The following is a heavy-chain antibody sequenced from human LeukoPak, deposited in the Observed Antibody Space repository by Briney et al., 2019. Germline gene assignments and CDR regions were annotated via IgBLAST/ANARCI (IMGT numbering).Heavy chain of an antibody. CDR3: TVAGDFDY. CDR1: GFTFSGSA. J-gene: IGHJ4*02. D-gene: IGHD6-19*01. CDR2: IRSKANSYAT. V-gene: IGHV3-73*01. Sequence: PGGPLRLSCAASGFTFSGSAMHWVRQASGKGLEWVGRIRSKANSYATAYAASVKGRFTISRDDSKNTAYLQMNSLKTEDTAVYYCTVAGDFDYWGQGTLVTVSS.